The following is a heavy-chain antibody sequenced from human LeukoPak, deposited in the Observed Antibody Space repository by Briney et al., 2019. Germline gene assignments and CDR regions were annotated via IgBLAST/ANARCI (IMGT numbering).Heavy chain of an antibody. CDR1: GGSFSGYY. V-gene: IGHV4-34*01. CDR3: ASNGGFGELYDDY. CDR2: INHSGST. J-gene: IGHJ4*02. Sequence: SETLSLTCAVYGGSFSGYYWSWIRQPPGKGLEWIGEINHSGSTNYNPSLKSRVTISVDTSKSQFSLKLSSVTAADTAVYYCASNGGFGELYDDYWGQGTLVTVSS. D-gene: IGHD3-10*01.